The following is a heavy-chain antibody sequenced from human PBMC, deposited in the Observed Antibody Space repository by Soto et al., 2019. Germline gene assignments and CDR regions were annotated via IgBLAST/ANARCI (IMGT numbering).Heavy chain of an antibody. CDR2: ISESGSSA. D-gene: IGHD3-10*01. CDR3: AKDNRGSGSYGWFDP. CDR1: GFTFSNYA. Sequence: GSLRLSCSASGFTFSNYAMGWVRQAPGKGLEWVSSISESGSSADYRDSVKGRFTISRDNSKDTLFLQMNSLRAEDTALYYCAKDNRGSGSYGWFDPWGQGTLVTV. J-gene: IGHJ5*02. V-gene: IGHV3-23*01.